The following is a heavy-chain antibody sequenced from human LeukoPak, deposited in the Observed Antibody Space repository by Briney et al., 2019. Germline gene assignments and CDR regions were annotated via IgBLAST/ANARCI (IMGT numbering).Heavy chain of an antibody. V-gene: IGHV3-7*01. Sequence: PGGSLRLSCAASGFTFSSYWMSWVRQAPGKGLEWVANIKQDGSEKYYVDSVKGRFTISRGNAKNSPYLQMNSLRAEDTAVYYCASQTYYDFWSGYYYYYMDVWGKGTTVTVSS. D-gene: IGHD3-3*01. CDR2: IKQDGSEK. J-gene: IGHJ6*03. CDR3: ASQTYYDFWSGYYYYYMDV. CDR1: GFTFSSYW.